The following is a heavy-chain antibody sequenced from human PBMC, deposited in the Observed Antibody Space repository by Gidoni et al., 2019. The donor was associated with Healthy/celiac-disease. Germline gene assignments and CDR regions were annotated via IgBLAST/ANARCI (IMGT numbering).Heavy chain of an antibody. CDR2: ISSSGSTI. Sequence: EVQLVESGGGLVQPGGSLRLSCAASGFPFSSYEMNWVRQAPGKGLEWVSYISSSGSTIYYADSVKGRFTIARDNAKNSLYLQMNSLRAEDTAVYYCARDSARELLPFDYWGQGTLVTVSS. CDR1: GFPFSSYE. D-gene: IGHD1-26*01. J-gene: IGHJ4*02. V-gene: IGHV3-48*03. CDR3: ARDSARELLPFDY.